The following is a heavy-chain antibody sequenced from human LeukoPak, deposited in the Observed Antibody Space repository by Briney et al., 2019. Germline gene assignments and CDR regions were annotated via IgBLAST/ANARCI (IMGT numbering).Heavy chain of an antibody. Sequence: PGGSLRLSCAASGFTVSSNYMSWVRQAPGKGLEWVSVIYSGGSTYYADSVKGRFTISRDNSKNTLYLQMNSLRAEDTAVYYCARAHNYYDSSGYPKHDAFDIWGQGTMVTVSS. J-gene: IGHJ3*02. V-gene: IGHV3-66*01. D-gene: IGHD3-22*01. CDR3: ARAHNYYDSSGYPKHDAFDI. CDR1: GFTVSSNY. CDR2: IYSGGST.